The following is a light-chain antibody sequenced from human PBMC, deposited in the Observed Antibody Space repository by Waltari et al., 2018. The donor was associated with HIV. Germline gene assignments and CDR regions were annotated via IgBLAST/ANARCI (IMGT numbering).Light chain of an antibody. CDR3: CSYAGRSTLEV. CDR2: EVN. V-gene: IGLV2-23*02. Sequence: SALTQPASVSGSPGQSITISCTGTSSDVGAYNLVSWYQQHPGKAPKFIIYEVNKRPSEVSIRFSGSKSGNTASLTISVLQAEDEADYYCCSYAGRSTLEVFGGGTKVTVL. CDR1: SSDVGAYNL. J-gene: IGLJ2*01.